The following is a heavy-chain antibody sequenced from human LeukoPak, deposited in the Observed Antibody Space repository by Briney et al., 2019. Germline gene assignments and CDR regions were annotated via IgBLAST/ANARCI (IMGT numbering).Heavy chain of an antibody. CDR1: GFTFSTST. J-gene: IGHJ5*02. Sequence: GASVKVSCKTTGFTFSTSTIQWVRQARGQPLEWIGWVLDNENPRYTQKFQGRLTLTRDMSTSTAYMELSGLTSEDTAIYYCAAERYGDGCCWFDPWGQGTLVTVSS. V-gene: IGHV1-58*02. CDR3: AAERYGDGCCWFDP. D-gene: IGHD2-2*03. CDR2: VLDNENP.